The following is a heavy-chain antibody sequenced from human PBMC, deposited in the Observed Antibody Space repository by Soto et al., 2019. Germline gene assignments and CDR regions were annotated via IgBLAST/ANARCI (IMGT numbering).Heavy chain of an antibody. V-gene: IGHV1-58*01. D-gene: IGHD1-1*01. CDR1: GFTFTSSA. Sequence: QMQLVQSGPEVKKPGTSVKVSCKASGFTFTSSAVQWVRQARGQRLEWIGWIVVGSGNTNYAQKFQERVTITRDMSTSTACMELSSLRSEDTAVYYCAAEVWSTDIFDYWGQGTLVTVSS. CDR3: AAEVWSTDIFDY. J-gene: IGHJ4*02. CDR2: IVVGSGNT.